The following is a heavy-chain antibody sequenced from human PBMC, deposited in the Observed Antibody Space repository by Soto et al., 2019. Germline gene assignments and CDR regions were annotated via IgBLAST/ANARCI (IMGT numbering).Heavy chain of an antibody. CDR2: INHSGST. Sequence: QVQLQQWGAGLLKPSETLSLTCAVYGGSFSGYYWSWIRQPPGKGLEWIGEINHSGSTNYNPSLKSRVTISVDTSKNQFSRKLSSVTAADTAVYYCARARKGYFQHWGQGTLVTVSS. J-gene: IGHJ1*01. CDR3: ARARKGYFQH. V-gene: IGHV4-34*01. CDR1: GGSFSGYY.